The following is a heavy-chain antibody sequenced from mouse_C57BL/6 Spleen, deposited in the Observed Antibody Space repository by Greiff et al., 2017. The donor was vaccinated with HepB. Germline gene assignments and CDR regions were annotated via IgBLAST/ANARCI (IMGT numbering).Heavy chain of an antibody. D-gene: IGHD1-1*01. CDR2: ISYDGSN. V-gene: IGHV3-6*01. Sequence: EVKLMESGPGLVKPSQSLSLTCSVTGYSITSGYYWNWIRQFPGNKLEWMGYISYDGSNNYNPSLKNRISITRDTSKNQFFLKLNSVTTEDTATYYCARRGYYGSSPLYFDYWGQGTTLTVSS. CDR3: ARRGYYGSSPLYFDY. J-gene: IGHJ2*01. CDR1: GYSITSGYY.